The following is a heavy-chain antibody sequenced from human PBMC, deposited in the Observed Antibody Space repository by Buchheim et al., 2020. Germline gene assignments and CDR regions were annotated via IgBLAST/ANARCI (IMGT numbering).Heavy chain of an antibody. CDR3: ARDLKLRVGFYYGMDV. V-gene: IGHV3-48*01. CDR2: ISSGSSTI. D-gene: IGHD1-7*01. CDR1: GFTLGSYN. Sequence: EVQLVESGGGLVQPGGSLRLSCAASGFTLGSYNMNWLRQAPGKGLEWLSYISSGSSTIYFAESVKGRFTISRDNAKNPLYLRMNSLRAEDTAVYYCARDLKLRVGFYYGMDVWGQGTT. J-gene: IGHJ6*02.